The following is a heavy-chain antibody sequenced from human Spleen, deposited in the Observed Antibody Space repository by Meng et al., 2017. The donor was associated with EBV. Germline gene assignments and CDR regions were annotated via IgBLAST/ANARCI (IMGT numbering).Heavy chain of an antibody. J-gene: IGHJ4*02. D-gene: IGHD1-26*01. CDR2: ISASSVDT. CDR3: NSGSHSPLDY. Sequence: EVQLVASGGGVLQPGGSLRLSCAASGFTFSSYAMSWVRQAPGKGLEWVSGISASSVDTYYADSVKGRFTISRDNSKNTVTLQMNTLRAEDTAIYYCNSGSHSPLDYWGQGALVTVSS. V-gene: IGHV3-23*04. CDR1: GFTFSSYA.